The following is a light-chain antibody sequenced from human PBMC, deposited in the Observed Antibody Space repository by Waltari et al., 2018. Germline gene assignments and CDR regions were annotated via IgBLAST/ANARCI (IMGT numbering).Light chain of an antibody. Sequence: SYVVTQSPSVSVAPGETARITWGGDNIGSKSVPWYQQRPGQAPVLVISYDSDRPSGIPERFSGSNSGNTATLTISWVEAEDEADYYCLVWHSTIDHQGVFGGGTKLTVL. CDR1: NIGSKS. V-gene: IGLV3-21*04. CDR2: YDS. J-gene: IGLJ2*01. CDR3: LVWHSTIDHQGV.